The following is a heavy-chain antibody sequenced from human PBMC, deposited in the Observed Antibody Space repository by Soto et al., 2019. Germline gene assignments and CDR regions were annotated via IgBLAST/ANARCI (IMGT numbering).Heavy chain of an antibody. D-gene: IGHD3-22*01. CDR1: GGSISSGGYY. Sequence: SETLSLTCTVSGGSISSGGYYWSWIRQHPGKGLEWIGYIYYSGSTYYNPSIKIRVTISVDSSKNQFSLKLSSVTDEDTAVYYCARGPGYSYDSSGYRPAGPPGYWGQGTLVTVSS. CDR3: ARGPGYSYDSSGYRPAGPPGY. V-gene: IGHV4-31*03. CDR2: IYYSGST. J-gene: IGHJ4*02.